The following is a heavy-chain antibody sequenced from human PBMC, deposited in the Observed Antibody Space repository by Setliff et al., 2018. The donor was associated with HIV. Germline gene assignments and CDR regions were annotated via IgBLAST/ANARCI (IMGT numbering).Heavy chain of an antibody. J-gene: IGHJ6*02. CDR1: GYTFTGYY. V-gene: IGHV3-30-3*01. D-gene: IGHD3-10*01. CDR2: ISYDGSNK. CDR3: AREGVCPGRWPVGSGSGGYYYYVMDV. Sequence: SCKASGYTFTGYYMHWVRQAPGKGLEWVAVISYDGSNKYYADSVKGRFTISRDNSKNTLYLQMNSLRAEDTAVYYCAREGVCPGRWPVGSGSGGYYYYVMDVWGQGTTVTVSS.